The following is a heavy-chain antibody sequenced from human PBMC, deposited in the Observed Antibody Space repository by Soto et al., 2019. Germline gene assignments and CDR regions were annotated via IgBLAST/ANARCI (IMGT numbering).Heavy chain of an antibody. CDR3: ARVTYYYDSSTTCNGAFDI. Sequence: GGSLRLSCAASGFTFSSYGMHWVRQSPGKGLEWVAVIWYDGGNKYYADSVKGRFTISRDNSKNTLYLQMNSLRAEDTAVYYCARVTYYYDSSTTCNGAFDIWGQGTMVTVSS. V-gene: IGHV3-33*01. CDR1: GFTFSSYG. D-gene: IGHD3-22*01. J-gene: IGHJ3*02. CDR2: IWYDGGNK.